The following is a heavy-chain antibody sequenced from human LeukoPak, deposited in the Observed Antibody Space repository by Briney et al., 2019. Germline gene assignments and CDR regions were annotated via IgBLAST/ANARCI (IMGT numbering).Heavy chain of an antibody. CDR1: GYSISSGYY. V-gene: IGHV4-38-2*02. CDR2: IYHNGST. Sequence: SETLSLTCTVSGYSISSGYYWGWIRQPPGKGLEWIGTIYHNGSTYYNPSLKSRVTISMDTSKNQFSLNLSSVTAADTAVYYCARERGDNWNVGPWGQGTLVTIYS. J-gene: IGHJ5*02. D-gene: IGHD1-20*01. CDR3: ARERGDNWNVGP.